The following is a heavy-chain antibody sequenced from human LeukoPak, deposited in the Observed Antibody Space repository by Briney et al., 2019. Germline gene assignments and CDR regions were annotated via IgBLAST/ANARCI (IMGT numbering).Heavy chain of an antibody. Sequence: ASVKVSCKASGYTFTGYYMHWVRQAPGQGLEWMGWINPNSGGTNYAQKFQGRVTMTRDTSISTAYMELSRLRSDDTAVYYCANMVTLSYGMDVWGQGTTVTVSS. CDR2: INPNSGGT. V-gene: IGHV1-2*02. J-gene: IGHJ6*02. D-gene: IGHD5-18*01. CDR3: ANMVTLSYGMDV. CDR1: GYTFTGYY.